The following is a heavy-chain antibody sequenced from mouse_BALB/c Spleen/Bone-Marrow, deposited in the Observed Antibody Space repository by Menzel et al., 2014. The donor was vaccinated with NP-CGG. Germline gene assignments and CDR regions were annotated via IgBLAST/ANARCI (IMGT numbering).Heavy chain of an antibody. J-gene: IGHJ3*01. V-gene: IGHV14-3*02. CDR1: GFNIKDTY. CDR3: ASYDYGSSGFAY. D-gene: IGHD1-1*01. CDR2: IDPANGNT. Sequence: VQLQQSGAELVKPGASVKLSCTASGFNIKDTYMHWVKQRPEQDLEWIGRIDPANGNTKYDPKFQGKATITADTSSNTDYLQLSSLTSEDTAVYYCASYDYGSSGFAYWGQGTLVTVSA.